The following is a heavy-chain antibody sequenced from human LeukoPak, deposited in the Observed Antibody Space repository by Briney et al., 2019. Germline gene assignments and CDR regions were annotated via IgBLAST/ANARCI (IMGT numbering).Heavy chain of an antibody. D-gene: IGHD3-10*02. CDR3: AELGITMIGGV. V-gene: IGHV3-48*03. CDR1: GFTFSTYE. J-gene: IGHJ6*04. CDR2: ISTSGTTI. Sequence: GGSLRLSCAASGFTFSTYEMNWVRQAPGKGLEWVSYISTSGTTIYYADSMKGRFTISRDNAKNSLYLQMNSLRAEDTAVYYCAELGITMIGGVWGKGTTVTISS.